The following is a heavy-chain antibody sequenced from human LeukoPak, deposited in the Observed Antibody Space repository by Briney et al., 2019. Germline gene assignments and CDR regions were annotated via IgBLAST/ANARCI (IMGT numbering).Heavy chain of an antibody. D-gene: IGHD5-18*01. CDR1: GGSISSGGYY. CDR3: ARLRPIGYSYYLDY. Sequence: SETLSLTCTVSGGSISSGGYYWSWVRQPPGKGLEWIGYIYHSGSTYYNPSLKSRVTISVDRSKNQFSLKLSSVTAADTAVYYCARLRPIGYSYYLDYWGQGTLGTVSS. V-gene: IGHV4-30-2*01. CDR2: IYHSGST. J-gene: IGHJ4*02.